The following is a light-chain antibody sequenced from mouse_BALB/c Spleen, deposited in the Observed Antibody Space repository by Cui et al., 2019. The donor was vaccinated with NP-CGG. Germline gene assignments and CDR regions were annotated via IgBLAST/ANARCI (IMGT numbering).Light chain of an antibody. CDR3: ALWYSNHWV. J-gene: IGLJ1*01. CDR2: GTN. Sequence: QAVVTQESALTTSPGETFTLTCRSSIGAVTTSNYANWVQEKPDHLFTGLIGGTNNRAPGVPARFSGSLIGDKAALTITGAQTEDEAIYFCALWYSNHWVFGGGTKLTVL. CDR1: IGAVTTSNY. V-gene: IGLV1*01.